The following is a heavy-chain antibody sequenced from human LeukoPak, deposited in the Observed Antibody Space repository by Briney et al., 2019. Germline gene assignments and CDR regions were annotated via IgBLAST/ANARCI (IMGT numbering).Heavy chain of an antibody. CDR3: ARGYYYDSSGYYGFVAEPQNWFDP. CDR2: IYYSGST. D-gene: IGHD3-22*01. J-gene: IGHJ5*02. CDR1: GGSVSSGGYY. V-gene: IGHV4-31*03. Sequence: PSETLSLTCTVSGGSVSSGGYYWSWIRQHPGKGLEWSGYIYYSGSTYYNPSLKSRVTISVDTSKNQFSLKLSSVTAADTAVYYCARGYYYDSSGYYGFVAEPQNWFDPWGQGTLVTVSS.